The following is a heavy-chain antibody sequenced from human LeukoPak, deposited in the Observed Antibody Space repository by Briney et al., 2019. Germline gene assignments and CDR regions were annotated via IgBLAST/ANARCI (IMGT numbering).Heavy chain of an antibody. CDR1: GYSFTSYW. Sequence: PGESLKISCKGSGYSFTSYWIGWVRQMPGKGLEWMGIIYPGDSDTRYSPSFQGQVTISADKSISTAYLQWSSLKASDTAMYYCASQPIIAVAGVPFDYWGQGTLVTVSS. J-gene: IGHJ4*02. CDR2: IYPGDSDT. V-gene: IGHV5-51*01. CDR3: ASQPIIAVAGVPFDY. D-gene: IGHD6-19*01.